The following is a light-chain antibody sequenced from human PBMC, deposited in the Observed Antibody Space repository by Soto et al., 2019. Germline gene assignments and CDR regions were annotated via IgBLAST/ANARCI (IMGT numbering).Light chain of an antibody. CDR3: MQYGRLLSVLFT. CDR1: QSVRHNY. CDR2: GAS. J-gene: IGKJ3*01. V-gene: IGKV3-20*01. Sequence: EIVLTQSPGTLSLSPGERVTLSCRASQSVRHNYLAWYQQKPGQAPRLLIYGASSRATGVPDRFSGSGSGTDCTRTLSRLEAEDFEVYYCMQYGRLLSVLFTFGHGTKVDI.